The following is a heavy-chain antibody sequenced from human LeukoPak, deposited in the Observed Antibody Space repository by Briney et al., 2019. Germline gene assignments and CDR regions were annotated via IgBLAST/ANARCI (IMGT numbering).Heavy chain of an antibody. Sequence: PGGSLRLSXAASGFTFSSYSMNWVRQAPGKGLEWVSSISSSSSYIYYADSVKGRFTISRDNAKNSLYLQMNSLRAEDTAVYYCARDPVGYCSGGSCSRGDYWGQGTLVTVSS. CDR3: ARDPVGYCSGGSCSRGDY. CDR1: GFTFSSYS. D-gene: IGHD2-15*01. CDR2: ISSSSSYI. V-gene: IGHV3-21*01. J-gene: IGHJ4*02.